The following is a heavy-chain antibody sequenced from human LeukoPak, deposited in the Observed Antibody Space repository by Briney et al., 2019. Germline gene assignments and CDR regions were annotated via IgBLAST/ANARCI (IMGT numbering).Heavy chain of an antibody. CDR2: IYTSGST. V-gene: IGHV4-4*08. D-gene: IGHD3-22*01. CDR1: DDSITIYY. CDR3: ARSLNNYDSSGDDAFDI. J-gene: IGHJ3*02. Sequence: SETLSLTCTVSDDSITIYYWSWIRQPPGKGLEWIGRIYTSGSTNYNPSLKSRVTISVDTSKNQFSLKLSSVTAADTAVYYCARSLNNYDSSGDDAFDIRGQGTMVTVSS.